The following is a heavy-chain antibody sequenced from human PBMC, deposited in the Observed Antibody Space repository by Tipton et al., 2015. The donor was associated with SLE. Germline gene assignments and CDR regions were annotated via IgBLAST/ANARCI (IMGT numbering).Heavy chain of an antibody. V-gene: IGHV1-2*06. CDR1: GYTFTDHY. D-gene: IGHD2-2*01. CDR3: ARDWCSSTSCYGYYYMDV. Sequence: QSGAEVKTPGASVKVSCKVFGYTFTDHYMHWVRQGPGQGLQWMGRINPATGDTKYSQRFQGRVTMTRDTSIGTAYMELSPLRSDDTAVYYCARDWCSSTSCYGYYYMDVWGKGTTVTVSS. J-gene: IGHJ6*03. CDR2: INPATGDT.